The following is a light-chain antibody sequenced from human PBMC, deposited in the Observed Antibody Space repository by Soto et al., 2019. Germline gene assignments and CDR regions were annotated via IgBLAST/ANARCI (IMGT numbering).Light chain of an antibody. CDR2: KAS. CDR3: QEYTPPFTWT. CDR1: QSISDQ. J-gene: IGKJ1*01. V-gene: IGKV1-5*03. Sequence: DIQMTQSPSTLSASVGDRVTITCRASQSISDQLAWYQQKTGRAPEVLIYKASTLESGVPSRFSGNGSGTEFTLTISSLQPDDFATYYRQEYTPPFTWTFGQRTKVNIK.